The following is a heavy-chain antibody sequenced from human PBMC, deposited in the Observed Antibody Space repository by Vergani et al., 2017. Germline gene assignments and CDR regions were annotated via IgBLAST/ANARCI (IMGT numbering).Heavy chain of an antibody. CDR2: IYYRGTT. Sequence: QVQLQASGPGLVKASQTLSLPCRVSGAYVGSGGYYWGWVRQRPGMGLDWIGYIYYRGTTYYNPSLESRLTNSLDTAEHHLSLKLTSVIAADTTVFYCARQKDYYMYVWVKGATDAVS. V-gene: IGHV4-31*03. CDR1: GAYVGSGGYY. CDR3: ARQKDYYMYV. J-gene: IGHJ6*03.